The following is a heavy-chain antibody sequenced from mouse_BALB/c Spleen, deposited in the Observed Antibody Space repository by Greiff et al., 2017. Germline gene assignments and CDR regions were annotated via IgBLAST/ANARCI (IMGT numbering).Heavy chain of an antibody. CDR3: ATGSSYCDY. Sequence: LVKPGASVKISCTASGYSFTGYYLHWVKQSHGKSLEWIGYISCYNGATSYNQKFKGKATFTVDTSSSTAYMQFNSLTSEDAAVYNRATGSSYCDYGGQGNTLTVAA. J-gene: IGHJ2*01. CDR2: ISCYNGAT. CDR1: GYSFTGYY. V-gene: IGHV1S34*01. D-gene: IGHD1-1*01.